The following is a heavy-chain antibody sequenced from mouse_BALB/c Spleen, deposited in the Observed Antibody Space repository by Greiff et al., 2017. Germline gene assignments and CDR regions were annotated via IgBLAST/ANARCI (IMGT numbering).Heavy chain of an antibody. D-gene: IGHD1-2*01. Sequence: DVMLVESGGGLVKPGGSLKLSCAASGFTFSSYTMSWVRQTPEKRLEWVATISSGGSYTYYPDSVKGRFTISRDNAKNTLYLQMSSLKSEDTAMYYCTTITTATWFAYWGQGTLVTVSA. CDR1: GFTFSSYT. J-gene: IGHJ3*01. CDR3: TTITTATWFAY. V-gene: IGHV5-6-4*01. CDR2: ISSGGSYT.